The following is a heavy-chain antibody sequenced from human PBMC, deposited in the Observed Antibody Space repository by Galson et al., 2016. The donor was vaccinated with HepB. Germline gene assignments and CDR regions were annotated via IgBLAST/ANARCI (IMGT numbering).Heavy chain of an antibody. CDR3: ATQYCSGGSCYSAAPGYWYFDL. D-gene: IGHD2-15*01. V-gene: IGHV3-48*02. J-gene: IGHJ2*01. CDR1: GFTFSSYT. CDR2: ISSSSSSI. Sequence: SLRLSCAASGFTFSSYTMNWVRQAPGKGLEWVSYISSSSSSIYYADSVTGRFTISRDNAKNSLYLQMNSLRDEDPAVYYCATQYCSGGSCYSAAPGYWYFDLWGRGTLVTVSS.